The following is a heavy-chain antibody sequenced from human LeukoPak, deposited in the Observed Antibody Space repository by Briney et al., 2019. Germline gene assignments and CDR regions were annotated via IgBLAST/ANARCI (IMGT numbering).Heavy chain of an antibody. V-gene: IGHV1-2*02. CDR3: ATGFFTTVIVVDRPTVFDL. D-gene: IGHD3-22*01. Sequence: ASVKVSCKASGYTFTDYYIHWVRQAPGQGLELMGCVNPNSGNLQYGQHFQGRLTITGDTSISTAYMELSRLTSDDTALHYCATGFFTTVIVVDRPTVFDLWGQGTIVTVSS. CDR1: GYTFTDYY. CDR2: VNPNSGNL. J-gene: IGHJ3*01.